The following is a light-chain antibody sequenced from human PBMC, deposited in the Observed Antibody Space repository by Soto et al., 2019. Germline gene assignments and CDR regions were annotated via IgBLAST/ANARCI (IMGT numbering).Light chain of an antibody. J-gene: IGKJ1*01. Sequence: EIVMTQSPATLSVSPGERATLSCRASQSVSSNLAWYQQKPGQAPGLLIYGASTRATGIPARFSGSWSGTEFTLTISSLQSEDFAVYYCQQYNNWPQTFGQGTKVEIK. CDR2: GAS. CDR3: QQYNNWPQT. CDR1: QSVSSN. V-gene: IGKV3-15*01.